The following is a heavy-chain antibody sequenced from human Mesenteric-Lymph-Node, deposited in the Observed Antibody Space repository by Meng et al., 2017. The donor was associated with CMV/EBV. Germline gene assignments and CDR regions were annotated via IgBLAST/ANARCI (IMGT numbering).Heavy chain of an antibody. CDR1: GGSISSTKW. CDR2: IYHTGST. Sequence: VSGGSISSTKWWSWVHQPPGKGLGWIGEIYHTGSTNYNPSVRSRVTISLDKSNNQFSLKLTSVTAADTAIYYCARVDYDFWSGAFDPWGQGTLVTVSS. J-gene: IGHJ5*02. V-gene: IGHV4-4*02. D-gene: IGHD3-3*01. CDR3: ARVDYDFWSGAFDP.